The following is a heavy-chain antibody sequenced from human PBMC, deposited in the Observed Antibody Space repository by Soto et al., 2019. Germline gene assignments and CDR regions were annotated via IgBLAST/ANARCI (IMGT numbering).Heavy chain of an antibody. Sequence: TLSLACTVSGGSISAYYWSWIRQPPGRGRGLIGYINYSGRTNYNPSLKSRVTISLDTSKNQFSLKLRSVTAADTALFYCVRDGGSSWLDFWGQGILVTIAA. D-gene: IGHD3-16*01. CDR3: VRDGGSSWLDF. J-gene: IGHJ5*01. CDR1: GGSISAYY. CDR2: INYSGRT. V-gene: IGHV4-59*01.